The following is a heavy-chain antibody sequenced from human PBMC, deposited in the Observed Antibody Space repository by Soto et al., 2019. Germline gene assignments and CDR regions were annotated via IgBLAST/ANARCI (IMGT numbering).Heavy chain of an antibody. J-gene: IGHJ3*02. CDR2: IIPILGIA. V-gene: IGHV1-69*02. CDR1: GGTFSSYT. CDR3: ASAEPGSRNGFAYCGGDCYRMSAFDI. D-gene: IGHD2-21*02. Sequence: QVQLVQSGAEVKKPGSSVKVSCKASGGTFSSYTISWVRQAPGQGLEWMGRIIPILGIANYAQKFQGRVTITADKSTSTAYMELSSLRSEDTAVYYCASAEPGSRNGFAYCGGDCYRMSAFDIWGQGTMVTVSS.